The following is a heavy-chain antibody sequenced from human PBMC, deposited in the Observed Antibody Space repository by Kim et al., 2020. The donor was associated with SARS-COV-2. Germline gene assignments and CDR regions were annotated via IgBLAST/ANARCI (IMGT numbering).Heavy chain of an antibody. CDR2: ISGSGGST. CDR3: ANDIGYCSSTSCYRKYIGGNFDY. D-gene: IGHD2-2*02. CDR1: GFTFSSYA. V-gene: IGHV3-23*01. J-gene: IGHJ4*02. Sequence: GGSLRLSCAASGFTFSSYAMSWVRQAPGKGLEWVSAISGSGGSTYYADSVKGRFTISRDNSKNTLYLQMNSLRAEDTAVYYCANDIGYCSSTSCYRKYIGGNFDYWGQGTLVTVSS.